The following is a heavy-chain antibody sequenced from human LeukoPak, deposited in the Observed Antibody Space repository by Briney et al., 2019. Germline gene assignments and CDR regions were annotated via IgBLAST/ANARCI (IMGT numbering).Heavy chain of an antibody. V-gene: IGHV4-39*07. Sequence: SETLSLTCTVSGGSISSSSYYWGWIRQPPGKGLEWIGSIYYSGSTYYNPSLKSRVTISVDTSKNQFSLKLSSVTAADTAVYYCARDWRSSLVSFNYYYMDVWGKGTTVTVSS. J-gene: IGHJ6*03. D-gene: IGHD3-3*01. CDR3: ARDWRSSLVSFNYYYMDV. CDR1: GGSISSSSYY. CDR2: IYYSGST.